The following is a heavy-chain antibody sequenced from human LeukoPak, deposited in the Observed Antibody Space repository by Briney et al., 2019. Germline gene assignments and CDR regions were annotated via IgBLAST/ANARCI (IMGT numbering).Heavy chain of an antibody. J-gene: IGHJ4*02. V-gene: IGHV3-20*04. D-gene: IGHD3-3*01. CDR1: GFTYSHYG. Sequence: GGTLRLSCVASGFTYSHYGMNWVRQAPGKGLEWVSGINWNGGSTGYADSVKGRFTISRDNAKNSLYLQMNSLRAEDTALYYCAREDYDFWSGYFDYWGQGTLVTVSS. CDR3: AREDYDFWSGYFDY. CDR2: INWNGGST.